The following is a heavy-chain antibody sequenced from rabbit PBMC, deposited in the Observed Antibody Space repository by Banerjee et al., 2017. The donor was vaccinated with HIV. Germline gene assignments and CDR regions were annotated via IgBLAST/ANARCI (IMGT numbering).Heavy chain of an antibody. CDR3: ARSDYSSGWGIKL. J-gene: IGHJ4*01. CDR1: GFSFSSGYD. CDR2: IGAASSGST. V-gene: IGHV1S45*01. D-gene: IGHD4-1*01. Sequence: QEQLEESGGGLVKPEGSLKLSCTASGFSFSSGYDMCWVRQAPGKGLEWIACIGAASSGSTYYASWVNGRFTISKTSSTTVTLQMTSLTAADTATYFCARSDYSSGWGIKLWGPGTLVTVS.